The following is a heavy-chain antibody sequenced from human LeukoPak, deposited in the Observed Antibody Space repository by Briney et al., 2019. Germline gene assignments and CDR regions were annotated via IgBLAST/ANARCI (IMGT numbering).Heavy chain of an antibody. Sequence: SETPSLTCTVSGGSISSYYWSWIRQPPGKGLECIGHVYYSGSTDYNPSLKSRLTISVDSSMNQFSLKLSSVTAADTAVYYCARLFGDSSSSGFDYWGQGTLVTVSS. V-gene: IGHV4-59*08. CDR1: GGSISSYY. D-gene: IGHD6-6*01. CDR2: VYYSGST. J-gene: IGHJ4*02. CDR3: ARLFGDSSSSGFDY.